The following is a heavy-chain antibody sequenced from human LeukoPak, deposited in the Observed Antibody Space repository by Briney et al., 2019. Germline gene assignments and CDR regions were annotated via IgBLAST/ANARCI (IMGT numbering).Heavy chain of an antibody. V-gene: IGHV3-15*01. J-gene: IGHJ4*02. Sequence: PGGSLRLSCAASGFTFSNAWMSWVRQAPGKGLEWVGRIKSKTDGGTTDHAAPVKGRFTISRDDSKNTLYLQMNSLKTEDTAVYYCAVVPAAIGPNYGDYEDYWGQGTLVTVSS. CDR2: IKSKTDGGTT. CDR1: GFTFSNAW. D-gene: IGHD2-2*01. CDR3: AVVPAAIGPNYGDYEDY.